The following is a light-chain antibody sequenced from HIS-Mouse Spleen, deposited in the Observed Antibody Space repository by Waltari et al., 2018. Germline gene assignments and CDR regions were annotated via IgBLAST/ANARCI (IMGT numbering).Light chain of an antibody. CDR2: GAS. CDR1: QSVSSSY. J-gene: IGKJ1*01. CDR3: QQYGSSPPWT. V-gene: IGKV3-20*01. Sequence: EIVLTQSPGTLSLSPGERATLPCRASQSVSSSYLAWYQQKPGPAPRLLIYGASSRATGIPDRFSGSGSGTDFTLTISRLEPEDFAVYYCQQYGSSPPWTFGQGTKVEIK.